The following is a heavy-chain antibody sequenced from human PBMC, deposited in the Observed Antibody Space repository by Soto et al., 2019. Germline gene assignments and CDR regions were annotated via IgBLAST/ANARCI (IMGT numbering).Heavy chain of an antibody. CDR2: IDWDDDK. Sequence: SGPTLVNPTQTLTLTCTFSGFSLSTSGMCVSWIRQPPGKALEWLALIDWDDDKYYSTSLKTRLTISKDTSKNQVVLTMTNMDPVDTATYYCARIQESGSPYYYYGMDVWGQGTTVTVSS. J-gene: IGHJ6*02. D-gene: IGHD3-3*01. CDR1: GFSLSTSGMC. CDR3: ARIQESGSPYYYYGMDV. V-gene: IGHV2-70*01.